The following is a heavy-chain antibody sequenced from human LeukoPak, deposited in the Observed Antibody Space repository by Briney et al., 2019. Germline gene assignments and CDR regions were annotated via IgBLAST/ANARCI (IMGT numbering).Heavy chain of an antibody. D-gene: IGHD6-13*01. V-gene: IGHV3-30-3*01. CDR2: ISYDGSNK. J-gene: IGHJ3*02. Sequence: GRSLRLSCAASGFTFSSYAMHWVRQAPGKGLEWVAVISYDGSNKYYADSVKGRFTISRDNSKNTLYLQMNSLRAEDTAVYYCARETIAAAGMGAFDIWGQGTMVTVSS. CDR3: ARETIAAAGMGAFDI. CDR1: GFTFSSYA.